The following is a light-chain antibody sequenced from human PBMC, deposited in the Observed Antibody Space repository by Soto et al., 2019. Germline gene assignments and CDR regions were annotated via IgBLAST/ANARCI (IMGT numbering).Light chain of an antibody. CDR2: EVT. V-gene: IGLV2-14*03. J-gene: IGLJ3*02. Sequence: QSALTQTASVSGSPGQSITISCTGTSSDVGGYNFVSWYQQHPGKAPKLIIHEVTNRPSGVSNRFSGSKSGNTASLTISGLQAEGEAVYYCCSHSSSITWMFGGGTELPVL. CDR3: CSHSSSITWM. CDR1: SSDVGGYNF.